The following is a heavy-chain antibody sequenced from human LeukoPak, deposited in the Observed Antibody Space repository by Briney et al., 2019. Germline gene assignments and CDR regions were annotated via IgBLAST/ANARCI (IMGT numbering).Heavy chain of an antibody. V-gene: IGHV3-64*01. J-gene: IGHJ4*02. D-gene: IGHD4-23*01. Sequence: PGGSLRLSCAASGFTFSNDAMHWVRQAPGKGLEYLSAISSNGFSRNYANSGKCRFSISRGHSKNPLYLQLGSLSADDMAVYYCARDEGDDYGGNPQFDYWGQGTLVTVSS. CDR3: ARDEGDDYGGNPQFDY. CDR1: GFTFSNDA. CDR2: ISSNGFSR.